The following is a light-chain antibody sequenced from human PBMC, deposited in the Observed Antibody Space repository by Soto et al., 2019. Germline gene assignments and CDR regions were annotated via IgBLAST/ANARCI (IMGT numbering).Light chain of an antibody. CDR2: DAS. J-gene: IGKJ2*01. CDR3: QHYNYWPYT. V-gene: IGKV3-15*01. Sequence: EKVMTPSPAPLSLSPGERATLSCRASQTIDNTLAWYQRKPGQAPRLLIYDASTRATGVPARFSGSGSGTDFTLTISSLQSEDFAVYYCQHYNYWPYTFGQGTKVDIK. CDR1: QTIDNT.